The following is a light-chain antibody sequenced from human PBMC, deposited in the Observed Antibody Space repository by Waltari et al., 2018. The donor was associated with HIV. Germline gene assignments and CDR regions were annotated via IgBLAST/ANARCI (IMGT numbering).Light chain of an antibody. CDR1: TSDIGTYAF. V-gene: IGLV2-23*02. CDR2: EVS. Sequence: QSALTQPASVSGSPGQSITISCTGTTSDIGTYAFVSWYQQHPGKPPKLILFEVSERPSGVSDRFSGSKSGNTASLTISELQPDDEADYYCCSFAASTALLFGGRTRLTVL. J-gene: IGLJ2*01. CDR3: CSFAASTALL.